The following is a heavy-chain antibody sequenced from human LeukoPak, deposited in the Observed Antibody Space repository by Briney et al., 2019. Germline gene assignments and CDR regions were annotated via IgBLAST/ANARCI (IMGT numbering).Heavy chain of an antibody. J-gene: IGHJ4*02. CDR2: INPNSGGT. CDR1: GYTFTSYD. D-gene: IGHD6-25*01. CDR3: ARSADPAFDY. V-gene: IGHV1-2*02. Sequence: ASVKVSCKASGYTFTSYDINWVRQATGQGLEWMGWINPNSGGTNYAQKFQGRVTMTRDTSISTAYMELSRLRSDDTAVYYCARSADPAFDYWGQGTLVTVSS.